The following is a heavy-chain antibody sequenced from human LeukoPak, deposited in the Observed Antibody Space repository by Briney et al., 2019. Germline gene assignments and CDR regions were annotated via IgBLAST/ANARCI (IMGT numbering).Heavy chain of an antibody. CDR3: ARDRTRVRYGDYGGIDY. Sequence: ASVKVSCKASGYTFTSYYMHWVRQAPVQGLEWMGIINPSGGSTSYAQKFQGRVTMTRDMSTSTVYMELSSLRSEDTAVYYCARDRTRVRYGDYGGIDYWGQGTLVTVSS. CDR2: INPSGGST. CDR1: GYTFTSYY. J-gene: IGHJ4*02. D-gene: IGHD4-17*01. V-gene: IGHV1-46*01.